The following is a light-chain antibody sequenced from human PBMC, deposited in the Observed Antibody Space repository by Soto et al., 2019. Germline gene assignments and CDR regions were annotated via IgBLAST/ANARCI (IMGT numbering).Light chain of an antibody. V-gene: IGKV3-20*01. Sequence: EIVLTQSPGTLSLSPGERATLSCRASQSVTNSHLAWYQQTPGQAPRLLIYGASSRVTGIPDRFSGSGSVTDFTLTISILEPEDFAVYYCQEYVSSTGTFGQGTQVEIK. CDR3: QEYVSSTGT. J-gene: IGKJ1*01. CDR2: GAS. CDR1: QSVTNSH.